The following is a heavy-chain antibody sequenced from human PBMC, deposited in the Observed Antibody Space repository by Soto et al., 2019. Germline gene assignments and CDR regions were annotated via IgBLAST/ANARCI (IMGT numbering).Heavy chain of an antibody. Sequence: QVQLVESGGGVVQPGRSLRLSCAASGFTFSSYDIHWVRQAPGKGLEWVAVISYSGSNKYYADSVKGRFAISRDNSKNTLDLHMNSLRAQDTAVYYGAKMSGELAICGHGTMVPVCS. CDR1: GFTFSSYD. D-gene: IGHD7-27*01. CDR2: ISYSGSNK. J-gene: IGHJ3*02. V-gene: IGHV3-30*18. CDR3: AKMSGELAI.